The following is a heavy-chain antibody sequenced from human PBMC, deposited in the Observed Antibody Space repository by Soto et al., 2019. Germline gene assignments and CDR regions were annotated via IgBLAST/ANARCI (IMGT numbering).Heavy chain of an antibody. J-gene: IGHJ6*02. CDR3: AKDRRVRDGLDV. Sequence: QVQLVESGGGVVQPGGSLRLSCAASGFTFSNYGVLWVRQAPGSGLEWVALISYDGNYQYYADAVKGRFAISRDNSKDTLYLEMTSLRSEDTAIYYCAKDRRVRDGLDVWGQGTTVTVSS. CDR2: ISYDGNYQ. D-gene: IGHD3-10*01. V-gene: IGHV3-30*18. CDR1: GFTFSNYG.